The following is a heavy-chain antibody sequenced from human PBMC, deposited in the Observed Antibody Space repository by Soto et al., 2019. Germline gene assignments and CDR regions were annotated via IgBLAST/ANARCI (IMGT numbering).Heavy chain of an antibody. D-gene: IGHD3-10*01. CDR1: GXTVSNCG. V-gene: IGHV3-23*01. CDR2: ISGSGGST. J-gene: IGHJ6*02. Sequence: GSLRHSCAPSGXTVSNCGMGWVRQSPGKGLELVSSISGSGGSTYYAQSMQGRFTIYRDNSKNMLYLQLKSLTEEETAIYFWVKGFGFGEHYGMDVWGQGTTVTAP. CDR3: VKGFGFGEHYGMDV.